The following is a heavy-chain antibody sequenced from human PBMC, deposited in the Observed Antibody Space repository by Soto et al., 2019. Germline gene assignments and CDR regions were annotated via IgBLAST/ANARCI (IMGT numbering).Heavy chain of an antibody. D-gene: IGHD2-21*01. CDR2: IYTSGST. J-gene: IGHJ5*02. V-gene: IGHV4-4*07. CDR3: ARETIRENWFDP. Sequence: NPSETLSLTCTVSGGSISGYYWSWIRQPAGKGLEWIGRIYTSGSTNYNPSLKSRVTMSVDTSKNQFSLKLSSVTAADTAVYYCARETIRENWFDPWGQGTLVTVSS. CDR1: GGSISGYY.